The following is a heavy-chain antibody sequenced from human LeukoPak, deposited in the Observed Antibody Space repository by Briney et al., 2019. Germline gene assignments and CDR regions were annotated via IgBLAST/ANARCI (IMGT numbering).Heavy chain of an antibody. Sequence: GGSLRLSCAASGFTFSSYAMNWVHQAPGKGLEWVSTISGSGSGGSTYYADSVKGRFTISRDNSKDTLYLQMNSLRAEDTAVYYCAKLLAVTNSYYFNYWGQGTLVTVSS. J-gene: IGHJ4*02. CDR3: AKLLAVTNSYYFNY. CDR1: GFTFSSYA. V-gene: IGHV3-23*01. D-gene: IGHD6-19*01. CDR2: ISGSGSGGST.